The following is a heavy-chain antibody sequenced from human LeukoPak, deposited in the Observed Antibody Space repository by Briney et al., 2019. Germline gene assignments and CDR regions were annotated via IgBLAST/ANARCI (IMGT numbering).Heavy chain of an antibody. CDR3: ARFPMIDKSSGYPVDY. CDR2: IYYSGST. V-gene: IGHV4-59*01. D-gene: IGHD3-22*01. CDR1: GVSISSYY. Sequence: WETLSLTCTVSGVSISSYYWSWIRQPPGKGLEWVGYIYYSGSTNYNPSLKGRVTISVDTSTKQFSLRLSSVTAADTAVYYCARFPMIDKSSGYPVDYWGQGTLVTVSS. J-gene: IGHJ4*02.